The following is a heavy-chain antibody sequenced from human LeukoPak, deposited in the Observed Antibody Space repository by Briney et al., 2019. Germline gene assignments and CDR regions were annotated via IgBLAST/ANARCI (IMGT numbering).Heavy chain of an antibody. V-gene: IGHV1-69*05. D-gene: IGHD6-6*01. Sequence: SVKVSCKASGGTFSSYAISWVRQAPGQGLEWMGGIIPIFGTANYAQKLQGRVTMTTDTSTSTAYMELRSLRSDDTAVYYCARVPRPDYMDVWGKGTTVAISS. CDR2: IIPIFGTA. CDR3: ARVPRPDYMDV. CDR1: GGTFSSYA. J-gene: IGHJ6*03.